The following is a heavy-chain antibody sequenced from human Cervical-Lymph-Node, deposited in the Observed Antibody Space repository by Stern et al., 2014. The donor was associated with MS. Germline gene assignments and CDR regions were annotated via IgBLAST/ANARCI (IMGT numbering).Heavy chain of an antibody. CDR1: GAPITTNH. D-gene: IGHD4-17*01. Sequence: MQLVESGPGLVKPSETLSLTCVVSGAPITTNHWSWIRQSPGKGLEWIANVHYSGTSSHNPALQSRVTTAIDTSTKQFSLSLASVTAADTAVYFCASCDGYSFASWGQGTLVTVSS. V-gene: IGHV4-59*08. J-gene: IGHJ4*02. CDR3: ASCDGYSFAS. CDR2: VHYSGTS.